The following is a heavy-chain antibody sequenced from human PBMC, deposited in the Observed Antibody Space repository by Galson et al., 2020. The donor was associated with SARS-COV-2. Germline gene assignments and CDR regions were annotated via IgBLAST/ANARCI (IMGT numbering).Heavy chain of an antibody. D-gene: IGHD2-2*01. Sequence: ASVKVSCKVSGYTLTELSMHWVRQAPGKGLEWMGGFDPEDVETIYAQKFQGRVTMTEDTSTDTAYMDLSSLRSEDTAVYYCATSVRYQLLVIWGPFDSWGQGTLVTVSS. V-gene: IGHV1-24*01. CDR1: GYTLTELS. J-gene: IGHJ4*02. CDR3: ATSVRYQLLVIWGPFDS. CDR2: FDPEDVET.